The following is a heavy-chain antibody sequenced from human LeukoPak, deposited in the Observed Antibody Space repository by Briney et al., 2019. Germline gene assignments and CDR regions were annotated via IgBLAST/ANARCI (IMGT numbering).Heavy chain of an antibody. V-gene: IGHV4-34*01. D-gene: IGHD3-10*01. J-gene: IGHJ4*02. CDR2: IYHSGST. CDR1: GGSISSYY. Sequence: SETLSLTCTVSGGSISSYYWSWIRQPPGKGLEWIGEIYHSGSTNYNPSLKSRVTISVDTSKNQFSLKLNSVTTADTAVYYCARGFATMVRGVVLDFWGQGTLVTVSS. CDR3: ARGFATMVRGVVLDF.